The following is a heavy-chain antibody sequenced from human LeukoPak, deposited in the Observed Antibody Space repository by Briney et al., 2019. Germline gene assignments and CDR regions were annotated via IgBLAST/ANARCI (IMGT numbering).Heavy chain of an antibody. CDR1: GFTFSIYA. J-gene: IGHJ1*01. CDR3: ATPAAGPGAEYSQY. D-gene: IGHD6-13*01. Sequence: PGGSLRLSCVASGFTFSIYAMNWVRQAPGKGLEWVSSIDYSSNYIYTADSVKGRFTTSRDNAKNSLDLQMNSLKAEDTAVYYCATPAAGPGAEYSQYWGQGTLVIVSS. V-gene: IGHV3-21*01. CDR2: IDYSSNYI.